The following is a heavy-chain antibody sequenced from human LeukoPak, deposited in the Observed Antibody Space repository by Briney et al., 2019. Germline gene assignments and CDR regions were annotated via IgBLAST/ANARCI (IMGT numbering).Heavy chain of an antibody. Sequence: GSLRLSCAASGFTFSSYGMHWVRQAPGKGLEWVTFIRYDGSNKYYADFVKGRFTISRDNSKNTLYLQVNSLRAEDTAVYYCAKEGGSYYTGSYYFDYWGQGTLVTVSS. CDR3: AKEGGSYYTGSYYFDY. J-gene: IGHJ4*02. D-gene: IGHD1-26*01. V-gene: IGHV3-30*02. CDR2: IRYDGSNK. CDR1: GFTFSSYG.